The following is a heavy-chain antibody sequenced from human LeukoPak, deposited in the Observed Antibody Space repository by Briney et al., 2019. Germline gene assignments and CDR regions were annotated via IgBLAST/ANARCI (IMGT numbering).Heavy chain of an antibody. CDR1: GFTFSSYS. CDR3: ARERPDCSSTSCYHYFDY. D-gene: IGHD2-2*01. Sequence: GGSLRLSCAASGFTFSSYSMNWVRQAPGKGLEWVSSISSSSSYIYYADSVKGRFTISRDNAKNSLYLQMNSLRAEDTAVYYCARERPDCSSTSCYHYFDYWGQGTLVTVSS. CDR2: ISSSSSYI. J-gene: IGHJ4*02. V-gene: IGHV3-21*01.